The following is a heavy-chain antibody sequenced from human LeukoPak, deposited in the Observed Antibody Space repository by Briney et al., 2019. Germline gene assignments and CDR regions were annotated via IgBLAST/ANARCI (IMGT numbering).Heavy chain of an antibody. Sequence: KTGGSLRLSCSGSGFRFGDYAINWFRQTPGKGLESVGFIRSKPYGETADYAASVRGRFIISRDDSKNTLYLQMNSLKTEDTAVYYCTTVSGYDYPVDYWGQGTLVTVSS. J-gene: IGHJ4*02. CDR3: TTVSGYDYPVDY. CDR1: GFRFGDYA. V-gene: IGHV3-49*05. D-gene: IGHD5-12*01. CDR2: IRSKPYGETA.